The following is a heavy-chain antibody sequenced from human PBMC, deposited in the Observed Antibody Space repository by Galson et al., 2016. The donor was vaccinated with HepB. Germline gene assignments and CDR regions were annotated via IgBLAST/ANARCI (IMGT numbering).Heavy chain of an antibody. CDR2: ISSDGTHQ. CDR3: AKSLIVGPTMNWYFDL. CDR1: AFNFNNYD. V-gene: IGHV3-30*18. D-gene: IGHD1-26*01. Sequence: SLRLSCAASAFNFNNYDIHWVRQAPGKGLEWVTIISSDGTHQDYVDSVKGRFTISRDNSKNTLYLQMNSLRAEDTAVYYCAKSLIVGPTMNWYFDLWGQGTLVTVSS. J-gene: IGHJ2*01.